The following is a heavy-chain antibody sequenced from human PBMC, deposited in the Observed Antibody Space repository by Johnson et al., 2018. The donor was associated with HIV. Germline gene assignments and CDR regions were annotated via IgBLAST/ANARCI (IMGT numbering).Heavy chain of an antibody. CDR1: GFTVSSNY. CDR2: IYSGGKT. Sequence: VQLVESGGDLVQPGGSLRLSCAASGFTVSSNYMSWVRQAPGKGLEWVSVIYSGGKTYYADSVKGRFTISRDNSKNTLYLQMNSLKAEDTAVYYCVSSGCQRCAFDIWGQGTMVTVSS. J-gene: IGHJ3*02. CDR3: VSSGCQRCAFDI. D-gene: IGHD6-19*01. V-gene: IGHV3-66*01.